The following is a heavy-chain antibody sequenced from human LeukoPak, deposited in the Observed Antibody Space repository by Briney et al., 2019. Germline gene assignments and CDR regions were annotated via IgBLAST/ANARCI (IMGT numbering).Heavy chain of an antibody. J-gene: IGHJ5*02. CDR3: ARDWTTTPGNWFDP. D-gene: IGHD4-11*01. CDR2: VHRSGTT. CDR1: GVSISSFS. V-gene: IGHV4-4*07. Sequence: SETLSLTCTVSGVSISSFSWSWIRQPAEAGLEWLGRVHRSGTTDYNPSLKSRVTMSVDTSSNQFSLRLSSVTAADTAVYYCARDWTTTPGNWFDPWGQGTLVTVSS.